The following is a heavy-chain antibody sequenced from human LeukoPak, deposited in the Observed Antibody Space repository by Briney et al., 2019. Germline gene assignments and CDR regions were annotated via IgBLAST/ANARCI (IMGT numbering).Heavy chain of an antibody. D-gene: IGHD3-10*01. CDR3: TAGGGSGSYYNGGGFDY. Sequence: GGSLRLSCTASGFTFGDYAMSWFRQAPGKGLEWVGFIRSKAYGGTTEYAASVKGRFTISRDDSKSIAYLQMNSLKTEDTAVYYCTAGGGSGSYYNGGGFDYWSQGTLVTVSS. CDR1: GFTFGDYA. J-gene: IGHJ4*02. CDR2: IRSKAYGGTT. V-gene: IGHV3-49*03.